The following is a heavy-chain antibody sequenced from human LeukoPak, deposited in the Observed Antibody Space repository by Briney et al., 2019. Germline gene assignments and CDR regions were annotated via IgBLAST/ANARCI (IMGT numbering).Heavy chain of an antibody. CDR2: ISWNSGSI. J-gene: IGHJ4*02. CDR3: AKGASSGWSPYFDY. Sequence: GGSLRLSCAASGFTFDDYAMHWVRQAPGKGLEWVSGISWNSGSIGYADSVKGRFTISGDNAKNSLYLQMNSLRAEDTALYYCAKGASSGWSPYFDYWGQGTLVTVSS. CDR1: GFTFDDYA. V-gene: IGHV3-9*01. D-gene: IGHD6-19*01.